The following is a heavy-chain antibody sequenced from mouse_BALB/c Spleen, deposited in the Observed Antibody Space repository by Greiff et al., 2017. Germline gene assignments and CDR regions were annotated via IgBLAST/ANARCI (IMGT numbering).Heavy chain of an antibody. CDR2: INPSNGRT. J-gene: IGHJ3*01. CDR1: GYTFTSYW. CDR3: ARIPSMLTTGAWFAY. V-gene: IGHV1S81*02. D-gene: IGHD2-2*01. Sequence: QVQLQQPGAELVKPGASVKLSCKASGYTFTSYWMHWVKQRPGQGLEWIGEINPSNGRTNYNAKFKSKATLTVDKSSTTAYMQLSSLTSEDSAVYSCARIPSMLTTGAWFAYWGQGTLVTVSA.